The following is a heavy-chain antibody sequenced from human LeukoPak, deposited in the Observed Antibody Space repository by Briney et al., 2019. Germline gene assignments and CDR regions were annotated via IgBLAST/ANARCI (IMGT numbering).Heavy chain of an antibody. D-gene: IGHD3-16*01. Sequence: GRSLRLSCAASGFTFSSYAMHWVRQAPGKGLEWVAVISYDGSNKYYADPVKGRFTISRDNSKNTLYLQMNSLRAEDTAVYYCARMMTDYWGQGTLVTVSS. J-gene: IGHJ4*02. CDR3: ARMMTDY. V-gene: IGHV3-30-3*01. CDR2: ISYDGSNK. CDR1: GFTFSSYA.